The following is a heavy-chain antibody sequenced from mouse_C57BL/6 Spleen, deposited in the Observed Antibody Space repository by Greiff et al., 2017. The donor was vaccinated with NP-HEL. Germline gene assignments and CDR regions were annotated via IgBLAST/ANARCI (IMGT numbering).Heavy chain of an antibody. V-gene: IGHV1-80*01. Sequence: QVHVKQSGAELVKPGASVKISCKASGYAFSSYWMNWVKQRPGKGLEWIGQIYPGDGDTNYNGKFKGKATLTADKSSSTAYMQLSSLTSEDSAVYFCARDGPYAMDYWGQGTSVTVSS. CDR1: GYAFSSYW. D-gene: IGHD2-3*01. CDR2: IYPGDGDT. J-gene: IGHJ4*01. CDR3: ARDGPYAMDY.